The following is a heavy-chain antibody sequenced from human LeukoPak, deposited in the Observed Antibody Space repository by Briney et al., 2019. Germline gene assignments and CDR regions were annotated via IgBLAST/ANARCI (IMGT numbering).Heavy chain of an antibody. Sequence: GRSLRLSCAASGFTFSDHYMDWVRQAPGKGLEWVSVIGGGGANTLYADSVKGRLTISRDNSKNMVYLQMNSLRAEDMAVYYCAGHPSDDFDDYDAFRVWGQGTMVTVSS. J-gene: IGHJ3*01. V-gene: IGHV3-23*01. CDR3: AGHPSDDFDDYDAFRV. CDR1: GFTFSDHY. D-gene: IGHD4-11*01. CDR2: IGGGGANT.